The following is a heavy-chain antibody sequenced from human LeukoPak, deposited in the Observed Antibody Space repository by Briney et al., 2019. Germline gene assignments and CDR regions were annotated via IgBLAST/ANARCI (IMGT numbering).Heavy chain of an antibody. D-gene: IGHD3-3*01. J-gene: IGHJ6*02. CDR2: ISYDGSNK. V-gene: IGHV3-30-3*01. CDR3: ARDRAEWGMDV. Sequence: GGSLRLSCAASGFTFSSYAMHWVRQAPGKGLEWVAVISYDGSNKYYADSVKGRFTISRDNSKNTLYLQMNSLRAEDTAVYYCARDRAEWGMDVWGQGTTVTVCS. CDR1: GFTFSSYA.